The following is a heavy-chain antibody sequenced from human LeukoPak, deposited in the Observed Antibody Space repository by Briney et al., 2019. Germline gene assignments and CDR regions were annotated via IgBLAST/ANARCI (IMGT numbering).Heavy chain of an antibody. J-gene: IGHJ4*02. V-gene: IGHV3-33*01. D-gene: IGHD2-15*01. Sequence: GGSLRLSCAASGFSFSSYGMHWARQAPGKGLEWVAVIWYDGSNKYYADSVKGRFTISRDNSKNTLYLQMNSLRAEDTAVYYCARDYCSGGSCYSRFLLYWGQGTLVTVSS. CDR1: GFSFSSYG. CDR3: ARDYCSGGSCYSRFLLY. CDR2: IWYDGSNK.